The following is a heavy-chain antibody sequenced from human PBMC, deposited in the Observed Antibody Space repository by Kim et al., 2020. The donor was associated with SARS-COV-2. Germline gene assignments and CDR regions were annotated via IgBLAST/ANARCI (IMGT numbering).Heavy chain of an antibody. V-gene: IGHV1-58*01. CDR1: GFTFTSSA. CDR3: AAVSGWPPYYYYGMDV. Sequence: SVKVSCKASGFTFTSSAVQWVRQARGQRLEWIGWIVVGSGNTNYAQKFQERVTITRDMSTSTAYMELSSLRSEDTAVYYCAAVSGWPPYYYYGMDVWGQGTTVTVSS. CDR2: IVVGSGNT. J-gene: IGHJ6*02. D-gene: IGHD6-19*01.